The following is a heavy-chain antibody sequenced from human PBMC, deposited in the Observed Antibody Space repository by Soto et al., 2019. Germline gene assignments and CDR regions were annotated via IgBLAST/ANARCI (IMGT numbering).Heavy chain of an antibody. D-gene: IGHD6-13*01. J-gene: IGHJ1*01. V-gene: IGHV3-23*01. CDR3: AKGQAGAGTISRYFQD. Sequence: PGGSLRLSRAASGFTFSSYAMCWVRQAPGRGLEWVSAISGSGSSTYYADSVKGRFTISRDNSKYTLYLQVNSLRAEDTAVYYCAKGQAGAGTISRYFQDWGQGTLITVSS. CDR1: GFTFSSYA. CDR2: ISGSGSST.